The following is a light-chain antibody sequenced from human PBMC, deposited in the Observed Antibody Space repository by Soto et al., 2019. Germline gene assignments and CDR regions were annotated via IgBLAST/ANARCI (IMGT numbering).Light chain of an antibody. CDR3: QQFYTFSRT. CDR1: QSILYSVDNKNY. J-gene: IGKJ3*01. CDR2: WAS. Sequence: DIVMTQSPDSLAVSLGERATINCKSSQSILYSVDNKNYLAWYQQRPGQPPKLLIYWASTRESGVPDRFSGSGSETNFTLTISSLQAEDVAVYYCQQFYTFSRTFGPGTKVEIK. V-gene: IGKV4-1*01.